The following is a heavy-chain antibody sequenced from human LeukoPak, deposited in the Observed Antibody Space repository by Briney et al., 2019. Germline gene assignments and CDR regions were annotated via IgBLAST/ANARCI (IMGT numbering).Heavy chain of an antibody. CDR2: ISSSSSYI. V-gene: IGHV3-21*01. CDR3: ARPPGSSGYYYPFDY. Sequence: GGSLRLSCAASGFTFSSYSMNWVRQAPGKGLEWVSSISSSSSYIYYADSVKGRFTISRDNAKNSLYLQMNSLRAEDTAVYYCARPPGSSGYYYPFDYWGQGTLVTVSS. CDR1: GFTFSSYS. J-gene: IGHJ4*02. D-gene: IGHD3-22*01.